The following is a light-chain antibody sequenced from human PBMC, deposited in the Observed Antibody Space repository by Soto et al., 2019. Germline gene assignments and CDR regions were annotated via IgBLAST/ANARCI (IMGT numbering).Light chain of an antibody. CDR3: SAYTNIGTLV. CDR1: RDDVGGYNY. CDR2: EVS. Sequence: QSARTQPASVSGSPGQSITISCTGTRDDVGGYNYVSWYQQYPGKAPKLMIYEVSYRPSGVSNRFSGSRSGHTASLSISGLQAEDESDYYCSAYTNIGTLVFGGGTKLTVL. V-gene: IGLV2-14*01. J-gene: IGLJ3*02.